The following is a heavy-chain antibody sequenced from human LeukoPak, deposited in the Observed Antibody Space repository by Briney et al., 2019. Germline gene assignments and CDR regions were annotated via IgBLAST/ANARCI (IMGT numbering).Heavy chain of an antibody. CDR3: ARGGYCSGGSCYAPPGILY. CDR2: MYYSGST. D-gene: IGHD2-15*01. Sequence: SQTLSLTCTVSGGSISSGDYHWSWIRQPPGRGLELIGYMYYSGSTYYNPSLKSRVTISVDTSKNQFSLKLSSVTAADTAVYYCARGGYCSGGSCYAPPGILYWGQGTLVTVSS. V-gene: IGHV4-30-4*08. J-gene: IGHJ4*02. CDR1: GGSISSGDYH.